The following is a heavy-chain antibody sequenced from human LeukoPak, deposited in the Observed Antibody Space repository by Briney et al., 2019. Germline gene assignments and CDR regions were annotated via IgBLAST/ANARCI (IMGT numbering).Heavy chain of an antibody. Sequence: GGSLRLSCAASGFTFSSYWMSWVRQAPGKGLEWVANIKQDGSEKYYVDSVKGRFTISRDNAKDSLYLQMNSLRAEDTAVYYCARFLGYCSSTSCPAAFDIWGQGTMVTVSS. CDR3: ARFLGYCSSTSCPAAFDI. J-gene: IGHJ3*02. D-gene: IGHD2-2*01. CDR2: IKQDGSEK. CDR1: GFTFSSYW. V-gene: IGHV3-7*03.